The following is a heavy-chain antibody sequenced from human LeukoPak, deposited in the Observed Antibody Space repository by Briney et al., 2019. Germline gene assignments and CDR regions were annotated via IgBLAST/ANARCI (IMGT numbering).Heavy chain of an antibody. D-gene: IGHD5-24*01. Sequence: PGTSLRLSCAASGFNFRSYAMHWVRRAPGKGREWVAVISSDGSRNYYTDSLRGRFTVSRDNSKNTLYLQMNSRSPEDSAMYSCVKALCGRGYNPLDFWGQGTLVTVSS. CDR3: VKALCGRGYNPLDF. CDR1: GFNFRSYA. V-gene: IGHV3-30*18. CDR2: ISSDGSRN. J-gene: IGHJ4*02.